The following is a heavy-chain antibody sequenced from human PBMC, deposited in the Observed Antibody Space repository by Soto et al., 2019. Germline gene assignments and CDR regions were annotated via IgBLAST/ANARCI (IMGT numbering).Heavy chain of an antibody. J-gene: IGHJ6*02. CDR1: GYSFTSYW. CDR3: ARLVYYDSSGYWAPFIDV. V-gene: IGHV5-51*01. Sequence: GESLKISCKGSGYSFTSYWIGWARQMPGKGLEWMGIIYPGDSDTRYSPSFQGQVTISADKSISTAYLQWSSLKASDTAMYYCARLVYYDSSGYWAPFIDVWGQGTTVTVSS. CDR2: IYPGDSDT. D-gene: IGHD3-22*01.